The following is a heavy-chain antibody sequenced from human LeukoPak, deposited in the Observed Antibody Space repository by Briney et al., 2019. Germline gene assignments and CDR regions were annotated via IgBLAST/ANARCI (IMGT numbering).Heavy chain of an antibody. V-gene: IGHV3-48*03. Sequence: PGGSLRLSCAASGFTFSSYAMNWVRQAPGKGLEWVSYIGSSGSTIYYADSVKGRFTISRDNAKNSLYLQMNSLRAEDTAVYYCARDSSGYSGYDSLDYWGQGTLVTVSS. CDR3: ARDSSGYSGYDSLDY. J-gene: IGHJ4*02. CDR1: GFTFSSYA. CDR2: IGSSGSTI. D-gene: IGHD5-12*01.